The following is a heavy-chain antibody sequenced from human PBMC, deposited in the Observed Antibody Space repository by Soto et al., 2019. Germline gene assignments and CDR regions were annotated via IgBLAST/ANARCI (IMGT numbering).Heavy chain of an antibody. CDR3: ARDHYGSGSYYNRYYYYGMDV. V-gene: IGHV1-69*01. D-gene: IGHD3-10*01. J-gene: IGHJ6*02. Sequence: QVQLVQSGAEVKKPGSSVKVSCKASGGTFSSYAISWVRQAPGQGLEWMGGIIPIFGTANYAQKFQGRVTINADESTSTAYMELSSLRSEDTAVYYCARDHYGSGSYYNRYYYYGMDVWGQGTTVTVSS. CDR2: IIPIFGTA. CDR1: GGTFSSYA.